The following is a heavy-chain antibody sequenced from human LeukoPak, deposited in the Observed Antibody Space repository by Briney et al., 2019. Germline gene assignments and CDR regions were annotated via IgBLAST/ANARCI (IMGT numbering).Heavy chain of an antibody. CDR1: GFAFSSYA. V-gene: IGHV3-23*01. D-gene: IGHD5-12*01. Sequence: GGSLRLSCAASGFAFSSYAMSWVRQAPGKGLEWVSAISGSGGSTYYADSVKGRFTISRDNSKNTLYLQMNSLRAEDTAVYYCAKVYRVATRRYYFDYWGQGTLVTVSS. CDR3: AKVYRVATRRYYFDY. J-gene: IGHJ4*02. CDR2: ISGSGGST.